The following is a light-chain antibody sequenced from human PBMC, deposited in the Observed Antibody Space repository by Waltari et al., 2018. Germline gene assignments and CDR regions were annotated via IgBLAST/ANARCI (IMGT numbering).Light chain of an antibody. Sequence: QSVLTQPPSASGTPGQGVTISCSVGASNTGNNVVNCYQQVPGTAPKLLIYRSDRRPAGVPDRFSGSKSGTSASLAISGLQSEDEADYYCAAWDDSLNGRWVFGGGTKVTVL. J-gene: IGLJ3*02. CDR1: ASNTGNNV. V-gene: IGLV1-44*01. CDR2: RSD. CDR3: AAWDDSLNGRWV.